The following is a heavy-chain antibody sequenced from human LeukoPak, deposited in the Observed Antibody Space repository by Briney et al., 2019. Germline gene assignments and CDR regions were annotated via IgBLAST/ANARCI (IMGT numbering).Heavy chain of an antibody. D-gene: IGHD6-19*01. CDR1: GFTFTSSA. CDR3: AKDHRIAVAGN. CDR2: ISGSGHSS. J-gene: IGHJ4*02. Sequence: GGSLRLSCAASGFTFTSSAMSWVRQAPGKGLEWVSAISGSGHSSDYADSVKGRFTVSRDNSKNTLYLQMNSLRAEDTAVYYCAKDHRIAVAGNWGQGTLVTVSS. V-gene: IGHV3-23*01.